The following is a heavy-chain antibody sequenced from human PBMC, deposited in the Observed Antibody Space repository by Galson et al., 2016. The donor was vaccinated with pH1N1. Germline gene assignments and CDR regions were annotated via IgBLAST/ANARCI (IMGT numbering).Heavy chain of an antibody. J-gene: IGHJ4*02. V-gene: IGHV3-20*04. D-gene: IGHD6-19*01. CDR2: INYIGGNI. CDR1: GFTFGDYG. Sequence: SLRLSCAASGFTFGDYGMTWVRQAPGKGLEWVASINYIGGNIAYADSMKGRFTISRDNAKSSLYPQMNSLRAEDTALYYCARRPGIAVPGLLDFWGQGTLVIVSS. CDR3: ARRPGIAVPGLLDF.